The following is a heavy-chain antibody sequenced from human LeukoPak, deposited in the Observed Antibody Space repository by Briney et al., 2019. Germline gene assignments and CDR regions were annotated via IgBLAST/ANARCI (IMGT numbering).Heavy chain of an antibody. CDR3: ARDWIVVPAAIEGHLNWFYP. CDR1: GYTFTGYY. CDR2: INPNSGGT. V-gene: IGHV1-2*02. D-gene: IGHD2-2*01. J-gene: IGHJ5*02. Sequence: ASVKVSCKASGYTFTGYYMHWVRQAPGQGLEWMGWINPNSGGTNYAQKFQGRVTMTRDTSISTAYMELSRLRSDDTAVYYCARDWIVVPAAIEGHLNWFYPWGQGTLVTVSS.